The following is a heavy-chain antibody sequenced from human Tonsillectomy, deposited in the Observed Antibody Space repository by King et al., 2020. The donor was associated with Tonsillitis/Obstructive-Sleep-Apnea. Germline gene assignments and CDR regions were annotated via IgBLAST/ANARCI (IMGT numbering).Heavy chain of an antibody. CDR3: VKDWGGTVRCYDCAFDS. V-gene: IGHV3-64D*06. Sequence: VQLVESGGGLVQPGGSLRLSCSASGFIFSNYAMHWVRQAPGRGPEYVSAISSNGGSTYYADSVKGRFTISRDNSKNTLFLQMSSLRAEDTAVYYCVKDWGGTVRCYDCAFDSWGQGILVTVSS. D-gene: IGHD5-12*01. J-gene: IGHJ4*02. CDR2: ISSNGGST. CDR1: GFIFSNYA.